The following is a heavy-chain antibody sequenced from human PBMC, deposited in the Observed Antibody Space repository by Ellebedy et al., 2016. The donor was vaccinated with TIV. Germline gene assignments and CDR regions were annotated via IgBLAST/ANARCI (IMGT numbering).Heavy chain of an antibody. Sequence: GASLKISCAASGFTFSDFWMSWVRPAPGKGLEWVATINEAGSERYYADSGEGRFTMSRDNAKKSLHRQMNSLIAEDTDVYYCAKGGTVTTVSLNWGQGTLVTVSS. D-gene: IGHD4-17*01. V-gene: IGHV3-7*01. CDR3: AKGGTVTTVSLN. CDR1: GFTFSDFW. J-gene: IGHJ4*02. CDR2: INEAGSER.